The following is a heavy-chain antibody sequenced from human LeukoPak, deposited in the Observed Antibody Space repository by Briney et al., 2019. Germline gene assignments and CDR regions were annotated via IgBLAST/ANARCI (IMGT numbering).Heavy chain of an antibody. V-gene: IGHV1-2*02. CDR2: INPNRGGA. CDR1: GYTFTCYD. CDR3: ARETLLTGTTSG. J-gene: IGHJ4*02. D-gene: IGHD1-7*01. Sequence: ASVKVSCNASGYTFTCYDMHWVRQAPGQGLEWVGWINPNRGGANYAQKVHGKVTITMDTSISTDYMELSRLRSDDTAVYYCARETLLTGTTSGWGQGTLVTVSS.